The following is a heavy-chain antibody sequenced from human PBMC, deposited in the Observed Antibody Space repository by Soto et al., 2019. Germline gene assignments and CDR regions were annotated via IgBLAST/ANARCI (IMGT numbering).Heavy chain of an antibody. D-gene: IGHD6-13*01. Sequence: QITLKESGPTLVKPTQTLTLTCTFSGFSLCTSGGGVGRIRQPPGKALEWLAFIYWEDDKRSSPSLKHRLPITLEKSKNQVVLTVTNMDPLDTATCYCAHRHAQQQLVSDWFDPWGQGARVTVSS. CDR2: IYWEDDK. CDR3: AHRHAQQQLVSDWFDP. CDR1: GFSLCTSGGG. V-gene: IGHV2-5*02. J-gene: IGHJ5*02.